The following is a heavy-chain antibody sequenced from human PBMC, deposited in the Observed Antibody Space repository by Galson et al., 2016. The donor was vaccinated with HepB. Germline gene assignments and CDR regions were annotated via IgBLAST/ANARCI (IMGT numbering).Heavy chain of an antibody. V-gene: IGHV4-31*11. CDR3: ARALYCSTDICGYFFGMGV. J-gene: IGHJ6*02. CDR2: IYYSGST. Sequence: TLSLTCAVSGGSISTAGFYWSWIRQHPGKGLEWIGYIYYSGSTYYNPSLQSRVTISVDTSRNQFSLNLHSVTAADTALYYCARALYCSTDICGYFFGMGVWGQGTTVTVSS. CDR1: GGSISTAGFY. D-gene: IGHD2-8*01.